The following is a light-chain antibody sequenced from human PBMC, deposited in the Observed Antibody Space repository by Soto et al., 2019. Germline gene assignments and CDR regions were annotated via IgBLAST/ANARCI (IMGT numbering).Light chain of an antibody. CDR3: QQYGSSPWT. CDR2: GAS. Sequence: DIVLTQSPGPLSLSPGERATLSCRASQSVRSNYLAWYQQKPGQAPRPLIYGASSRATGIPDRFSGSGAGTDFPLTISRLESEDFAVYYCQQYGSSPWTFGQGTKVEIK. CDR1: QSVRSNY. V-gene: IGKV3-20*01. J-gene: IGKJ1*01.